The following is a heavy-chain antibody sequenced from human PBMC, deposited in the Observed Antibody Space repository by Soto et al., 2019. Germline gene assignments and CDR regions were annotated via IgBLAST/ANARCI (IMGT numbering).Heavy chain of an antibody. D-gene: IGHD1-26*01. J-gene: IGHJ4*02. Sequence: SETLSLTCTVSGDSISGGASFWSWIRQPPGKGLGWIANVYYSGSSYYNPSLKSRLTISVDTAKNQFSLRLSSLTAADTAVYYCAREGRTYYSVFDNWGQGTLVTVSS. CDR2: VYYSGSS. V-gene: IGHV4-30-4*01. CDR1: GDSISGGASF. CDR3: AREGRTYYSVFDN.